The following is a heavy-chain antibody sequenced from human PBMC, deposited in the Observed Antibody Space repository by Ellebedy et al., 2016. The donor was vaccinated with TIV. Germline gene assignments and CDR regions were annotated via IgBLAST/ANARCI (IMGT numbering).Heavy chain of an antibody. D-gene: IGHD1-26*01. Sequence: SETLSLTXAVYGASFSHYYWSWIRLPPGKGLEWIGEITYSGSTYYNPSLKSRVSMSVDRSKNQFSLKLNSLSAADTAVYFCARGRGGSYSIPFDVWGQGALVTVSS. V-gene: IGHV4-34*01. CDR3: ARGRGGSYSIPFDV. CDR2: ITYSGST. J-gene: IGHJ4*02. CDR1: GASFSHYY.